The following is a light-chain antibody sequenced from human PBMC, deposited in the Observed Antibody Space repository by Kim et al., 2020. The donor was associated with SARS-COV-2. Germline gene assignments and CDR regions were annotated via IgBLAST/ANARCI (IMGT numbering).Light chain of an antibody. V-gene: IGKV3-15*01. Sequence: EIVMTQSPATLSVSPGERATLSCRASQSVSSNLAWYQQKPGQAPRLLIYGASTRATGIPARFSGSGSGTEFTLTISSLQSEDFAVYYCQQYNNWPYTFGRGPSWRS. J-gene: IGKJ2*01. CDR3: QQYNNWPYT. CDR2: GAS. CDR1: QSVSSN.